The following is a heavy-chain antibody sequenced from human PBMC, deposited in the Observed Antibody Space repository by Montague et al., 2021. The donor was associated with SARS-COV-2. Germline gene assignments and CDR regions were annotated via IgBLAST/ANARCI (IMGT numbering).Heavy chain of an antibody. Sequence: SLRLSCAASGFTFSSYWMHWVRQAPGEGLVWVSRIKSDGSSTSYADSVKGRFTISRDNAKNTLYLQMNSLRAEDTAACYCLCLPVVDDWGQGSLVTVSS. D-gene: IGHD3-16*01. CDR1: GFTFSSYW. J-gene: IGHJ4*02. CDR2: IKSDGSST. CDR3: LCLPVVDD. V-gene: IGHV3-74*01.